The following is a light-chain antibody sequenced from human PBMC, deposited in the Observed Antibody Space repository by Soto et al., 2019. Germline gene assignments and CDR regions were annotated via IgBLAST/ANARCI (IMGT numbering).Light chain of an antibody. CDR2: GTS. V-gene: IGKV3-20*01. CDR1: QSISTKY. Sequence: EIVLTQSPGTLSLSLGERATLSCRASQSISTKYVAWYQHKPGQSPSLLIYGTSNRAAGIPDRFSGSGSGTDFSLTISRLEPEDVAVYYCQHYGNSPPDTFGQGTKLEIK. CDR3: QHYGNSPPDT. J-gene: IGKJ2*01.